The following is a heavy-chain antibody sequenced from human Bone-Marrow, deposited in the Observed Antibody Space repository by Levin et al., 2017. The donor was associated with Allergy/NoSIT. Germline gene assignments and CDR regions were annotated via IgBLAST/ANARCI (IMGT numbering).Heavy chain of an antibody. V-gene: IGHV3-30*09. CDR1: GFSFSNYA. D-gene: IGHD3-16*01. CDR2: ISYDGVNK. CDR3: ARDLGGGRGASDL. J-gene: IGHJ3*01. Sequence: GGSLRLSCAASGFSFSNYAIHWVRQAPGKGLEWVAVISYDGVNKFYADSVKGRFAISRDNSKNTLYLQMNSLRAEDTAVFYCARDLGGGRGASDLWGQGTMVTVSS.